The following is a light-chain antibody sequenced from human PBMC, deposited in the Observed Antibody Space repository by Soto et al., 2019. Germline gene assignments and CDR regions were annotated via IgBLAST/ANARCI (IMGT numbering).Light chain of an antibody. Sequence: IVLTQSPATLSLSPGARATLSCRAGQSVSNYLAWYQQKPGQAPRLLIYDTFNRATGIPARFSGSWSGTDFTLTISSLEPDDLAVYFCVQRSTWPWTSGQGTNVEIK. CDR2: DTF. J-gene: IGKJ1*01. CDR1: QSVSNY. V-gene: IGKV3-11*01. CDR3: VQRSTWPWT.